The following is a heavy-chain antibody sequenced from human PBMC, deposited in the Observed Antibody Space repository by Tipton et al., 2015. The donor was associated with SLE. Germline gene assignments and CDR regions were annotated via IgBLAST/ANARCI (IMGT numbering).Heavy chain of an antibody. CDR3: ARDESGFKDFFDY. CDR2: IGADNGNT. Sequence: QSGAEVKKPGASVKVSCKASGYTLTNYGFNWVRQAPGQGLEWMGWIGADNGNTNYALKFQGRVTMTRDKTTSTAYMELRSLRSDDTAIYYCARDESGFKDFFDYWGQGTLVTVSS. CDR1: GYTLTNYG. D-gene: IGHD5-12*01. J-gene: IGHJ4*02. V-gene: IGHV1-18*01.